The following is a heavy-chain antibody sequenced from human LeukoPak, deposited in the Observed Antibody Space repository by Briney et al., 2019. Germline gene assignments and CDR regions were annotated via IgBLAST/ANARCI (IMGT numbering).Heavy chain of an antibody. CDR1: GFTLSTSP. J-gene: IGHJ4*02. CDR2: ISYDGSLK. D-gene: IGHD6-6*01. Sequence: PGRSLRLSCAASGFTLSTSPMNWVRQSPGKGLEWLAVISYDGSLKYYADSVKGRFTISRDNSNSALYLQMNSLTTEDTALYFCAKDACSSVSPRYFDYWGQGTLVTVSS. CDR3: AKDACSSVSPRYFDY. V-gene: IGHV3-30-3*01.